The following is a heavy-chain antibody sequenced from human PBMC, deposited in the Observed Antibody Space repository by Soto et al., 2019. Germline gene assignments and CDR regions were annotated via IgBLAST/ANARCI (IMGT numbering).Heavy chain of an antibody. CDR2: ISGSGKTI. CDR1: GFTFSNYE. Sequence: GGSLTLSCAASGFTFSNYEMNWVRQTPGKGLEWVSYISGSGKTIYYADSVKGRFTISRDNAMNSLYLQMNSLRAEDTAVYYCATDYSNYVGYFDYWGQGTLVTVSS. CDR3: ATDYSNYVGYFDY. J-gene: IGHJ4*02. D-gene: IGHD4-4*01. V-gene: IGHV3-48*03.